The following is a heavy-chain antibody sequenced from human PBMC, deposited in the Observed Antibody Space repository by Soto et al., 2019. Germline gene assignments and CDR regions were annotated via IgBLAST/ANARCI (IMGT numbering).Heavy chain of an antibody. J-gene: IGHJ4*02. CDR2: IYPGDSDT. V-gene: IGHV5-51*01. Sequence: GESLKISCKGSGYSFTSYWIGWVRQMPGKGLEWMGIIYPGDSDTRYSPSFQGQVTISADKSISTAYLQWSSLEASDTAMYYCARQESSGWYSVRPGEVDYWGQGTLVTVSS. CDR1: GYSFTSYW. D-gene: IGHD6-19*01. CDR3: ARQESSGWYSVRPGEVDY.